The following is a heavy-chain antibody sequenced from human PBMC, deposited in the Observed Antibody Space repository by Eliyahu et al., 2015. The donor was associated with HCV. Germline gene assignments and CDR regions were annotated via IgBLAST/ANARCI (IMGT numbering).Heavy chain of an antibody. Sequence: EVQLVESGGGLVQPGGSLRLSCSASGFTFSSYAMHWVRQAPGKGLEYVSAISSNGGSTYYADSVKGRFTISRDNSKNTLYLQMSSLRAEDTAVYYCVKDGGRTLRYFDWPNDYWGQGTLVTVSS. CDR1: GFTFSSYA. D-gene: IGHD3-9*01. J-gene: IGHJ4*02. CDR3: VKDGGRTLRYFDWPNDY. V-gene: IGHV3-64D*09. CDR2: ISSNGGST.